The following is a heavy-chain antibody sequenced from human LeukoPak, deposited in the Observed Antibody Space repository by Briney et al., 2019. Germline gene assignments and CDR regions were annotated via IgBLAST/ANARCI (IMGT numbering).Heavy chain of an antibody. CDR1: GFTFSSYW. J-gene: IGHJ4*02. D-gene: IGHD3-22*01. V-gene: IGHV3-7*01. Sequence: GGSLRPSCAASGFTFSSYWMSWVRQAPGKGLEWVANIKQDGSEKYYVDSVKGRFTISRDNAKNSLYLQMNSLRAEDTAVYYCASRAPYYDCSGYYPLFDYWGQGTLLTVSS. CDR3: ASRAPYYDCSGYYPLFDY. CDR2: IKQDGSEK.